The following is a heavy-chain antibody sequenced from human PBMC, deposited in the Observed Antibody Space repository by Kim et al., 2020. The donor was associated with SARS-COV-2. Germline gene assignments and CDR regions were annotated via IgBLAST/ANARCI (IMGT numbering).Heavy chain of an antibody. CDR3: ARDRAYGSGSYTLDY. D-gene: IGHD3-10*01. CDR2: IIPIFGTA. V-gene: IGHV1-69*13. Sequence: SVKVSCKASGGTFSSYAISWVRQAPGQGLEWMGGIIPIFGTANYAQKFQGRVTITADESTSTAYMELSSLRSEDTAVYYCARDRAYGSGSYTLDYWGQGTLVTVSS. CDR1: GGTFSSYA. J-gene: IGHJ4*02.